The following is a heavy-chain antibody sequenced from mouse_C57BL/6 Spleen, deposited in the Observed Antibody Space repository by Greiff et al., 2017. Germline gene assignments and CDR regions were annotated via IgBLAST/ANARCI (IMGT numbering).Heavy chain of an antibody. V-gene: IGHV1-62-2*01. CDR1: GYTFTEYT. Sequence: QVQLQQSGAELVKPGASVKLSCKASGYTFTEYTIHWVKQRSRQGLEWIGWFYPGSGSIKYNEKFKDKATLTADKSSSTVYMELSRLTSEDSAVYFCARHEEGYYYGSSYGFDYWGQGTTLTVSS. CDR3: ARHEEGYYYGSSYGFDY. CDR2: FYPGSGSI. D-gene: IGHD1-1*01. J-gene: IGHJ2*01.